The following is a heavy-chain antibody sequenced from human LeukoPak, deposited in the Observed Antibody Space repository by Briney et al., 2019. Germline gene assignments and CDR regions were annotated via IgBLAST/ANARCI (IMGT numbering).Heavy chain of an antibody. V-gene: IGHV1-69*13. CDR1: GGTFSSYA. Sequence: SVKVSCKASGGTFSSYAISWVRQAPGQGLEWMGGIIPIFGTANYAQKFQGRVTITADESTSTAYMELSSLRSEDTAVYYCARAQEVWVYGDFDAFDIWGQGTMVTVSS. CDR2: IIPIFGTA. CDR3: ARAQEVWVYGDFDAFDI. J-gene: IGHJ3*02. D-gene: IGHD4-17*01.